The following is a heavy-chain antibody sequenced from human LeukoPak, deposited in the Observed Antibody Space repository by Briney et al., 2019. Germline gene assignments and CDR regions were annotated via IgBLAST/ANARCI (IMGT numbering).Heavy chain of an antibody. J-gene: IGHJ3*02. CDR2: IKQDGSEK. Sequence: GGSLRLSCAASGFTFSSNWMSWVRQAPGKGLEWVANIKQDGSEKYYVDSVKGRFTISRDNAKNSLYLQMNSLRAEDTAVYYCARGIGPHQILRYFDWLLSQVDAFDIWGQGTMVTVSS. CDR1: GFTFSSNW. V-gene: IGHV3-7*01. CDR3: ARGIGPHQILRYFDWLLSQVDAFDI. D-gene: IGHD3-9*01.